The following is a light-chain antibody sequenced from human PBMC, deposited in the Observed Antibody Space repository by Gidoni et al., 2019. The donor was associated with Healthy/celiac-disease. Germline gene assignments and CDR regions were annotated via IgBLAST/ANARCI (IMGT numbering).Light chain of an antibody. CDR1: QSISSS. V-gene: IGKV1-39*01. CDR2: AAS. Sequence: DFQMTQSPSSLSASVGDRVTITCRASQSISSSLNWYQQKPGKAPKPLIYAASSMQSGVPSRFSGSGSGTDFTLTISSLQPEDFATYYCQQSYSTLPLTFGGGTKVEIK. J-gene: IGKJ4*01. CDR3: QQSYSTLPLT.